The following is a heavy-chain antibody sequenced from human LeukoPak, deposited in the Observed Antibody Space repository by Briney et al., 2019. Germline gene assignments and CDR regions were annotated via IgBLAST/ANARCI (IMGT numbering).Heavy chain of an antibody. J-gene: IGHJ4*02. D-gene: IGHD4-17*01. Sequence: GGSLRLSCPPSGFTLSSYWMSWVRQAPGKGLEWVANIKQDGNEKYYVDSVKGRFTISRDNAKNSLYLQMNSLRAEDTAVYYCVRMGRYGDYDYWGQGTLVTVSS. CDR3: VRMGRYGDYDY. CDR1: GFTLSSYW. CDR2: IKQDGNEK. V-gene: IGHV3-7*01.